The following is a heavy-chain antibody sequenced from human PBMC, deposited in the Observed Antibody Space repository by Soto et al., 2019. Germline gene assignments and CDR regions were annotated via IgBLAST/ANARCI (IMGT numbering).Heavy chain of an antibody. CDR2: IKQDGSEK. D-gene: IGHD2-15*01. Sequence: EVQLVESGGGLVQPGGSLRLSCAASGFTFSSYWMSWVRQAPGKGLEWVANIKQDGSEKYYVDSVKGRFTISRDNAKNSLYLKMNSLRAEDTAVYYCARDCGGSCSAEYFQHWGQGTLVTVSS. J-gene: IGHJ1*01. CDR3: ARDCGGSCSAEYFQH. CDR1: GFTFSSYW. V-gene: IGHV3-7*01.